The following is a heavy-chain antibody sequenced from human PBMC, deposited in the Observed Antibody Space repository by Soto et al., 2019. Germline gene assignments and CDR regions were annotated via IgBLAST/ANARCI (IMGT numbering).Heavy chain of an antibody. CDR1: GDSVSSNSAA. J-gene: IGHJ5*02. D-gene: IGHD3-9*01. V-gene: IGHV6-1*01. CDR2: TYYRSKWYN. Sequence: SETLSLTCAISGDSVSSNSAAWNWIRQSPSRGLEWLGRTYYRSKWYNDYAVSVKSRITINPDTSKNQFSLQLNSVTPEDTAVFYCAREPSTYYVILTGYYSAWGQGTLVTVSS. CDR3: AREPSTYYVILTGYYSA.